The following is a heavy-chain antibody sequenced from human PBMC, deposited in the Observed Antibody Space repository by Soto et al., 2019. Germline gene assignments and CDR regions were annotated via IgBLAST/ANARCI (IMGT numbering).Heavy chain of an antibody. Sequence: GGSLRLSCAASVFTFGSYAMSLVRQSRGKGLEWVSAISGSGGSTYYADSVKGRFTISRDNSKNTLYLQMNSLRAEDTAVYYCARGYYDSSGYTGFDYWGQGTLVTVSS. J-gene: IGHJ4*02. CDR1: VFTFGSYA. D-gene: IGHD3-22*01. CDR2: ISGSGGST. V-gene: IGHV3-23*01. CDR3: ARGYYDSSGYTGFDY.